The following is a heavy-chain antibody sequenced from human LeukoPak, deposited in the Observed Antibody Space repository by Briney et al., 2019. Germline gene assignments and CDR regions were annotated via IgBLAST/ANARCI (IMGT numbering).Heavy chain of an antibody. CDR2: ISSSSSYI. D-gene: IGHD3-10*01. Sequence: PGGSLRLSCAASGFTFSSYSMNWVRQAPGKGLEWVSSISSSSSYIYYADSVKGRFTISRDNAKNSLYLQMNSLRAEDTAVYYCARFVGLTYYYYYMDVWGKGTTVTVSS. J-gene: IGHJ6*03. CDR1: GFTFSSYS. V-gene: IGHV3-21*01. CDR3: ARFVGLTYYYYYMDV.